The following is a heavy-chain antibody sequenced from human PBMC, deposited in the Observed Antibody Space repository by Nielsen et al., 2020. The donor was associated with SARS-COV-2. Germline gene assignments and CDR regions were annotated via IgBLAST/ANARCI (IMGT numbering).Heavy chain of an antibody. J-gene: IGHJ2*01. CDR1: GFIFSSYA. D-gene: IGHD6-25*01. Sequence: GGSLRLSCAASGFIFSSYALHWVRQAPGEGLEWVAVISYDGTKKYYAESVKGRFTISRDNSRNTVFLQMNSLRDEDTAVYYCARDQDGGAATSNWYFDLWGRGTLVIVSS. V-gene: IGHV3-30*14. CDR2: ISYDGTKK. CDR3: ARDQDGGAATSNWYFDL.